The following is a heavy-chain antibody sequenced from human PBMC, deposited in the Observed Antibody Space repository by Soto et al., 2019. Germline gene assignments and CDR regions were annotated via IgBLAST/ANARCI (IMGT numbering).Heavy chain of an antibody. CDR1: GGTFGNTA. J-gene: IGHJ5*02. D-gene: IGHD3-3*01. CDR3: ARDGDPGYTFWSGPLGGGRFDP. Sequence: QVQLVQSGAEVKKPGSSVNVSCKTSGGTFGNTAVTWVRQAPGQGLEWMGGIVPMFGTANYAQKFQGRVTITADESTNTACMELRSLRSDDTAVYYCARDGDPGYTFWSGPLGGGRFDPWGQGTLVIVSS. V-gene: IGHV1-69*12. CDR2: IVPMFGTA.